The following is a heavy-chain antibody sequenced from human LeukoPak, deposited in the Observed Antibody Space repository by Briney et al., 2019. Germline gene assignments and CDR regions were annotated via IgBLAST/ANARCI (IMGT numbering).Heavy chain of an antibody. CDR2: IYTSGST. D-gene: IGHD3-9*01. V-gene: IGHV4-4*07. J-gene: IGHJ5*02. CDR1: GGSISSYY. CDR3: ARDLLVTYYDILTGYYRPARWFDP. Sequence: PSETLSLTCTVSGGSISSYYWSWIRQPAGKGLEWIGRIYTSGSTNYNPSLKSRVTMSVDTSKNQFSLKLSSVTAADTAVYYCARDLLVTYYDILTGYYRPARWFDPWGQGTLVTVSS.